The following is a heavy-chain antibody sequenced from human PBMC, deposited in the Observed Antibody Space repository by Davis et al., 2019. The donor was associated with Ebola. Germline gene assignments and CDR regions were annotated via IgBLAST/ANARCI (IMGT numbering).Heavy chain of an antibody. CDR2: ISYDGSNK. D-gene: IGHD3-10*01. Sequence: PGGSLRLSCAASGFTFSSYAMHWVRQAPGKGLEWVAVISYDGSNKYYADSVKGRFTISRDNSKNTLYLQMNSPRAEDTAVYYCARDMGLDYWGQGTLVTVSS. CDR1: GFTFSSYA. CDR3: ARDMGLDY. J-gene: IGHJ4*02. V-gene: IGHV3-30-3*01.